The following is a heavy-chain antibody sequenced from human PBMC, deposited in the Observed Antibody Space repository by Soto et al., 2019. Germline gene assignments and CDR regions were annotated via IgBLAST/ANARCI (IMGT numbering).Heavy chain of an antibody. J-gene: IGHJ5*02. CDR1: GYRFASHW. CDR2: IDPLDSQT. V-gene: IGHV5-10-1*01. CDR3: TRHAVITSGGVIVSHWFDP. D-gene: IGHD3-16*02. Sequence: VQLVQSGPEMKKPGESLRISCEGSGYRFASHWITWVRQVPGKGLEWMGRIDPLDSQTNYSASFEGHVTFSADKSINTAFLQWSSLRASDTATYFCTRHAVITSGGVIVSHWFDPWGQGTPVTVSS.